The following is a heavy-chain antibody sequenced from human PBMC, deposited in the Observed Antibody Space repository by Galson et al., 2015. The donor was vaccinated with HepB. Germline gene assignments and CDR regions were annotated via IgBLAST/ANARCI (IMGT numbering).Heavy chain of an antibody. CDR2: ISSSSSTI. CDR3: ASEAFSDTAMVPH. J-gene: IGHJ4*02. Sequence: SLRLSCAASGFTFSSYSMNWVRQAPGKGLEWVSYISSSSSTIYYADSVKGRFTISRDNAKNSLYLQMSSLRDEDTAVYYCASEAFSDTAMVPHWGQGTLVTVSS. CDR1: GFTFSSYS. D-gene: IGHD5-18*01. V-gene: IGHV3-48*02.